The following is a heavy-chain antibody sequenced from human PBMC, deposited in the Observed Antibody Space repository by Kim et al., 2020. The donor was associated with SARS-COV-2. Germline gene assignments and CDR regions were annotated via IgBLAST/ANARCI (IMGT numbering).Heavy chain of an antibody. Sequence: GGSLRLSCAASGFTFSSYAMSWVRQAPGKGLEWVSAISGSGGSTYYADSVKGRFTISRDNSKNTLYLQMNSLRAEDTAVYYCAKRGSDYDYIWGSYREGAFAIWGQGTMVTVSS. CDR2: ISGSGGST. J-gene: IGHJ3*02. CDR1: GFTFSSYA. D-gene: IGHD3-16*02. CDR3: AKRGSDYDYIWGSYREGAFAI. V-gene: IGHV3-23*01.